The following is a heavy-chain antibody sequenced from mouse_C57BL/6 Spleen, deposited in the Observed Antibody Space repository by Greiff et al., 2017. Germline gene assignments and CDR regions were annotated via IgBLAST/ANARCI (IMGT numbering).Heavy chain of an antibody. CDR2: ISSGGDYI. Sequence: EVQRVESGAGLVKPGGSLKLSCAASGFTFSSYAMSWVRQTPEKRLEWVAYISSGGDYIYYADTVKGRFTISRDNARNTLYLQMSSLKSEDTAMYYCTRDPYGSSFDYWGQGTTLTVSS. D-gene: IGHD1-1*01. CDR1: GFTFSSYA. J-gene: IGHJ2*01. CDR3: TRDPYGSSFDY. V-gene: IGHV5-9-1*02.